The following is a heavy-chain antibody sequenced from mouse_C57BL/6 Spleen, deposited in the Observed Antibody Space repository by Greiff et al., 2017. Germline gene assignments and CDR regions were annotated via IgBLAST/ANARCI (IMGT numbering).Heavy chain of an antibody. V-gene: IGHV1-26*01. CDR3: ARLITTADY. CDR1: GYTFTDYY. CDR2: INPNNGGT. D-gene: IGHD1-2*01. Sequence: EVQLQQSGPELVKPGASVKISCKASGYTFTDYYMNWVKQSPGKSLEWIGDINPNNGGTSYNQKFKGKATLTVDKSSSTAYMELRSLTSEDSAVYYCARLITTADYWGQGTTLTVSS. J-gene: IGHJ2*01.